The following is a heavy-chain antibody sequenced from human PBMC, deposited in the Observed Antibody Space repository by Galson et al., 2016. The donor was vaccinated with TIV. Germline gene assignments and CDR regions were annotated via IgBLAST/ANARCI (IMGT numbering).Heavy chain of an antibody. D-gene: IGHD3-3*01. CDR2: INGNSGDT. V-gene: IGHV1-2*02. CDR3: TRGLVLPEWLLYGDL. Sequence: SVKVSCKASGYTFAAYYMHWVRQAPGQGLEWMGWINGNSGDTTYAQMFEDRVSMTTDRSLNTAYMELSSLRSDDTAVYYCTRGLVLPEWLLYGDLWGQGTLVTVSS. CDR1: GYTFAAYY. J-gene: IGHJ5*02.